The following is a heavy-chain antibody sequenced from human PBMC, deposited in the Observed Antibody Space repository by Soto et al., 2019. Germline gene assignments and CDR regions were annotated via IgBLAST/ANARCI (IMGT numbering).Heavy chain of an antibody. Sequence: QVQLQESGPGLVKPSETLSLTCTVSGGSISSYYWSWIRQPPGKGLEWIGYIYYSGSTNYNPSLKSRVTISVDTSKNQFSLKLSSATAADTAVYYCARDEPVYSGFDYWGQGTLVTVSS. J-gene: IGHJ4*02. CDR2: IYYSGST. D-gene: IGHD5-12*01. CDR3: ARDEPVYSGFDY. V-gene: IGHV4-59*01. CDR1: GGSISSYY.